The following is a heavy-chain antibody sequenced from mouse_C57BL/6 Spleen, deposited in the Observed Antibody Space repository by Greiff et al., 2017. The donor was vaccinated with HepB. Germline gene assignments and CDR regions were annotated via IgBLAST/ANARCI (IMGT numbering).Heavy chain of an antibody. CDR3: TDLLSFAY. CDR1: GFTFSNYW. D-gene: IGHD2-1*01. J-gene: IGHJ3*01. V-gene: IGHV6-3*01. CDR2: IRLKSDNYAT. Sequence: DVKLQESGGGLVQPGGSMKLSCVASGFTFSNYWMNWVRQSPEKGLEWVAQIRLKSDNYATHYAESVKGRFTISRDDSKSSVYLQMNNLRAEDTGIYYCTDLLSFAYWGQGTLVTVSA.